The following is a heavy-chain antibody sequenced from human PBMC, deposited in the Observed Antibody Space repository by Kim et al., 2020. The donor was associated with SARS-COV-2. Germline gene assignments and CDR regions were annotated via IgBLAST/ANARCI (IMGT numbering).Heavy chain of an antibody. V-gene: IGHV3-7*01. J-gene: IGHJ4*02. D-gene: IGHD1-1*01. CDR3: ARGSEDNWNDPYYFDY. CDR2: IKQDGSEK. Sequence: GGSLRLSCAASGFTFSSYWMSWVRQAPGKGLEWVANIKQDGSEKNYVDSVKGRFTISRDNAKNSRYLQMNSLRAEDTAVYYCARGSEDNWNDPYYFDYWGQGTLVTVSS. CDR1: GFTFSSYW.